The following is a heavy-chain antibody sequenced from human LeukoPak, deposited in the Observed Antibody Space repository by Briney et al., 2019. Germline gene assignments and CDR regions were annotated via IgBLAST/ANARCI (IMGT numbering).Heavy chain of an antibody. J-gene: IGHJ3*02. CDR3: ARGKETTGPGAFDI. Sequence: GGSLRLSCVASGVIVSSNYMTWIRQAPGKGLECVSVIHSGGSISYADSVKGRFTISRDNSKNTLYLQMNSLRAEDTAVYYCARGKETTGPGAFDIWGQGTMVTVSS. CDR2: IHSGGSI. V-gene: IGHV3-66*01. CDR1: GVIVSSNY. D-gene: IGHD4-17*01.